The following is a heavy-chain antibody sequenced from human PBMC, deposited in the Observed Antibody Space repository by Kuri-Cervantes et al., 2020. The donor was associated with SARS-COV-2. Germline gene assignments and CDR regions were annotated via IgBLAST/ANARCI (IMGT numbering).Heavy chain of an antibody. Sequence: GESLKISCAASGFTFSSYSMNWVRQAPGKGLEWVGRIKSKTDGGTTDYAAPVKGRFTISRDDSKNTLYLQMNSLKTEDTAVYYCTTPFGELLPLDYWGQGTLVTVSS. V-gene: IGHV3-15*01. CDR1: GFTFSSYS. CDR2: IKSKTDGGTT. CDR3: TTPFGELLPLDY. D-gene: IGHD3-10*01. J-gene: IGHJ4*02.